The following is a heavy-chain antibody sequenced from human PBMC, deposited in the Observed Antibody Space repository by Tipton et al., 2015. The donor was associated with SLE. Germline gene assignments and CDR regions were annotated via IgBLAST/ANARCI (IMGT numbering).Heavy chain of an antibody. CDR1: GFTFSSYG. J-gene: IGHJ4*02. CDR2: ISGSGGST. D-gene: IGHD6-13*01. V-gene: IGHV3-23*01. CDR3: ARDGAAGDHIGS. Sequence: SLRLSCAASGFTFSSYGMHWVRQAPGKGLEWVSAISGSGGSTYYAASVKGRFTISRDNSNNTLYLQMNSLRAEDTALYYCARDGAAGDHIGSWGQGTLVTVSS.